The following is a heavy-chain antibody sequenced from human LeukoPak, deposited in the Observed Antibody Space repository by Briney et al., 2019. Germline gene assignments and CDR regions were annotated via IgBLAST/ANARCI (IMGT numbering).Heavy chain of an antibody. CDR3: ARDLSMAGVGYSHIDY. D-gene: IGHD5-24*01. J-gene: IGHJ4*02. CDR1: GYTFTGYY. CDR2: ISYDGSNK. Sequence: SCKASGYTFTGYYMHWVRQAPGKGLEWVAVISYDGSNKYYADSVKGRFTISRDNSKNTLYLQMNSLRAEDTAVYYCARDLSMAGVGYSHIDYWGQGTLVTVSS. V-gene: IGHV3-30-3*01.